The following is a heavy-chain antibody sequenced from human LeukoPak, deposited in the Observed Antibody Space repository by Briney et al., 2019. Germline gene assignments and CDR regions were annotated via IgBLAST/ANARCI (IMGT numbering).Heavy chain of an antibody. J-gene: IGHJ2*01. CDR1: GGSFSGYY. V-gene: IGHV4-34*01. Sequence: SETLSLTCAVYGGSFSGYYWSWIRQPPGKGLEWIGEINHSGSTNYNPSLKSRVTISVDTSKTQFSLKLSSLTAADTAVYYCARHSGGLAGWYFDLWGRGTLVTVSS. CDR3: ARHSGGLAGWYFDL. CDR2: INHSGST. D-gene: IGHD3-16*01.